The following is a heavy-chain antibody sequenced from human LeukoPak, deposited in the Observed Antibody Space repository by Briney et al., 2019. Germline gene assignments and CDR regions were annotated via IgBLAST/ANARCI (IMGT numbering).Heavy chain of an antibody. CDR3: ARGGPSIAARQTDAFDI. CDR1: GYTFTGYY. CDR2: INPNSGGT. J-gene: IGHJ3*02. Sequence: EASVKVSCKASGYTFTGYYMHWVRQAPGQGLEWMGWINPNSGGTNYAQKFQGRVTMTRDTSISTAYMELSRLRSDDTAAYYCARGGPSIAARQTDAFDIWGQGTMVTVSS. V-gene: IGHV1-2*02. D-gene: IGHD6-6*01.